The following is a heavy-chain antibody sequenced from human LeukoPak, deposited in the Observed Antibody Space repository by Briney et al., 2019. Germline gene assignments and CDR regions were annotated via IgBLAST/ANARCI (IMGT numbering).Heavy chain of an antibody. Sequence: ASVKVSCQVFGYTLNELSMHWVRQAPGEGLEWMGSFDPEDGDAIYAQKFQGRVTMTEVTLTDTASMELSSLTSEDTAVYYCAIPNPAFIGAFEIWGRGTMVTVSS. J-gene: IGHJ3*02. CDR2: FDPEDGDA. CDR3: AIPNPAFIGAFEI. V-gene: IGHV1-24*01. D-gene: IGHD1-14*01. CDR1: GYTLNELS.